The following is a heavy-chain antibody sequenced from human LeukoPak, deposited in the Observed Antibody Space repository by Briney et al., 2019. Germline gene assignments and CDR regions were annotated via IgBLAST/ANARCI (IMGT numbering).Heavy chain of an antibody. Sequence: GGSLRLSCAASGSTFSRSYMHWVRQASGKGPMWVSRINSDGSIINYVDSVKGRFTTSRDNAKNTVYLQMNSLRAEDTAVYYCVKWDWGGGQGTLVTVSS. D-gene: IGHD3-16*01. J-gene: IGHJ4*02. CDR2: INSDGSII. CDR1: GSTFSRSY. CDR3: VKWDWG. V-gene: IGHV3-74*01.